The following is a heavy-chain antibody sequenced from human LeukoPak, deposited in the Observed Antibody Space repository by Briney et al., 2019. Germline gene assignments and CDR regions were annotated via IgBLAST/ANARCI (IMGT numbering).Heavy chain of an antibody. CDR2: ISGSGGTT. J-gene: IGHJ4*02. D-gene: IGHD6-19*01. CDR1: GFTCSSYA. Sequence: GGSLRLSCAASGFTCSSYAMSWVRQAPGKGLEWVSAISGSGGTTYYADSVKGRFIISRDNSKNTLYLQMNSLRAEDTAVYYCAKDRGYTSGSYFFDYWGQGTLVTVSS. CDR3: AKDRGYTSGSYFFDY. V-gene: IGHV3-23*01.